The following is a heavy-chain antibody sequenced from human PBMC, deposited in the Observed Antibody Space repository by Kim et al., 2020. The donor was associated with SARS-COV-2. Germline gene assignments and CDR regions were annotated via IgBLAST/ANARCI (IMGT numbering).Heavy chain of an antibody. V-gene: IGHV3-30*04. D-gene: IGHD1-26*01. CDR3: ARDLRIVGALHFDY. Sequence: GGSLRLSCAASGFTFSSYAMHWVRQAPGKGLEWVAVISYDGSNKYYADSVKGRFTISRDNSKNTLYLQMNSLRAEDTAVYYCARDLRIVGALHFDYWGQGTLVTVSS. J-gene: IGHJ4*02. CDR2: ISYDGSNK. CDR1: GFTFSSYA.